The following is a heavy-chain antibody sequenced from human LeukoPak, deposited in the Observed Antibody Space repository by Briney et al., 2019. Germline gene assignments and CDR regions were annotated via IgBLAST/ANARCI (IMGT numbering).Heavy chain of an antibody. CDR2: SRIKADGYIT. CDR1: GFSFSGHY. J-gene: IGHJ4*02. Sequence: PGGSLRLSCAVSGFSFSGHYLDWVRQTPGRGLEWVGRSRIKADGYITQYAASVKDRFTISRDESKDSLHPQMNSLKTEDTAVYYCVRGHNSFDLWGQGTPVTVSS. V-gene: IGHV3-72*01. D-gene: IGHD1-1*01. CDR3: VRGHNSFDL.